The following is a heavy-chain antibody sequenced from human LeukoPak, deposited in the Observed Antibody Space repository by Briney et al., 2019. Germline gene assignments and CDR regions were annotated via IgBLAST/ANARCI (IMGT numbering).Heavy chain of an antibody. J-gene: IGHJ3*02. CDR3: ARGVRNYYESSGYYYVGDAFDI. Sequence: SETLSLTCTVSGGSISSYYWSWIRQPPGKGLEWIGYIYYSGSTNYNPSLKSRGTISVDTSENQFSLKLSSVTAADTAVYYCARGVRNYYESSGYYYVGDAFDIWGQGTMVTVSS. CDR1: GGSISSYY. D-gene: IGHD3-22*01. CDR2: IYYSGST. V-gene: IGHV4-59*01.